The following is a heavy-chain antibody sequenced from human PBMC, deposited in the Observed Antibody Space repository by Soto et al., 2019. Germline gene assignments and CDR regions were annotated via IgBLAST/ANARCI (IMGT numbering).Heavy chain of an antibody. D-gene: IGHD2-8*01. CDR1: GFTFSTYA. CDR2: ISANGAYT. J-gene: IGHJ3*02. Sequence: PGGSLRLSCAASGFTFSTYAMNWVRQAPGKGLEWVSAISANGAYTYYADSVRGRFTVPRDNSVNALYLQMNSLRIEDTAVYYCAHPRGYGVFDAYDIWVQGTMVTVSS. CDR3: AHPRGYGVFDAYDI. V-gene: IGHV3-23*01.